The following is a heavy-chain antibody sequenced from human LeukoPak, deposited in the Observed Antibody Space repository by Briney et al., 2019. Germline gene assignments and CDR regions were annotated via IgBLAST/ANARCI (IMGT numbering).Heavy chain of an antibody. Sequence: ASVKVSCKASGYTFTSYGISWVRQAPGQGLEWMGWINPNSGGTNYAQKFQGRVTMTRDTSISTAYMELSRLRSDDTAVYYCARGVRSGGYEPWGQGTLVTVSS. J-gene: IGHJ5*02. V-gene: IGHV1-2*02. D-gene: IGHD2-8*02. CDR3: ARGVRSGGYEP. CDR2: INPNSGGT. CDR1: GYTFTSYG.